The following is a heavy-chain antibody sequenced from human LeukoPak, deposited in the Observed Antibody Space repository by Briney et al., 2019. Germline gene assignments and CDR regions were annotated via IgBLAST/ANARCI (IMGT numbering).Heavy chain of an antibody. CDR1: GFSLNTRGVG. D-gene: IGHD4/OR15-4a*01. V-gene: IGHV2-5*02. CDR3: ARTPLVITAKGFFDY. CDR2: IYWDNDD. J-gene: IGHJ4*02. Sequence: SGPTLVNPTQTLTLTCTFSGFSLNTRGVGVAWIRQPPGKALEWLALIYWDNDDRYSPSLKSRLTISKDASKNQVVLTMTNTDPVDTATYFCARTPLVITAKGFFDYWGQGTLVTVSS.